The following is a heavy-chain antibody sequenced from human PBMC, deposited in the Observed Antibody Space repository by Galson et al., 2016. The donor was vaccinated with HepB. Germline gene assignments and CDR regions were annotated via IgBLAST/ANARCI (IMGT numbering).Heavy chain of an antibody. V-gene: IGHV1-69*13. CDR1: GGTFSTYA. Sequence: SVKVSCKASGGTFSTYAISWVRQAPGQGLEWMGGIVPISGTADYAKKFQGRVTITADDSTSSSYMELSSLRSEDTAVYYCARRGAIGSDFDYWGQGTLVTVSS. CDR3: ARRGAIGSDFDY. D-gene: IGHD5/OR15-5a*01. J-gene: IGHJ4*02. CDR2: IVPISGTA.